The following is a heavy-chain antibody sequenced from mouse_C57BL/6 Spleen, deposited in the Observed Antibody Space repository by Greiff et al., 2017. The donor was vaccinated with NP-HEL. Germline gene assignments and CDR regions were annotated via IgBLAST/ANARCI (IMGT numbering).Heavy chain of an antibody. CDR2: IRLKSDNYAT. CDR1: GFTFSNYW. CDR3: TEMLRLPAY. Sequence: EVKLMESGGGLVQPGGSMKLSCVASGFTFSNYWMNWVRQSPEKGLEWVAQIRLKSDNYATHYAESVKGRFTISRDDSKSSVYLQMNNLRAEDTGIYYCTEMLRLPAYWGQGTTLTVSS. V-gene: IGHV6-3*01. D-gene: IGHD3-2*02. J-gene: IGHJ2*01.